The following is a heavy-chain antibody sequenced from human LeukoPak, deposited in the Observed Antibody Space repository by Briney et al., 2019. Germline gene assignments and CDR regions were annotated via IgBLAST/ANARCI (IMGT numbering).Heavy chain of an antibody. V-gene: IGHV1-69*01. D-gene: IGHD2-21*02. J-gene: IGHJ4*02. CDR3: AREGRCGGDCYYDY. Sequence: SVKVSCKASGGTFSSYTITWVRQAPGQGLEWMGEIIPIFGTPNCAQKFQGRVTITADESTSTAYMELSSLRSEDTAVYYCAREGRCGGDCYYDYWGQGTLVTVSS. CDR2: IIPIFGTP. CDR1: GGTFSSYT.